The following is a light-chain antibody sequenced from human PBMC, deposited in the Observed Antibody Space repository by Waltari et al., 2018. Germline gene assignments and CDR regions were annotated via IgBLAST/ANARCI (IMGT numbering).Light chain of an antibody. Sequence: DIQVTQSPSSLSASVGDRVTITCRASQRIGTSLSWYQHKPGKAPKLLIYAASRLQSGVHSRFSGSGSGTDFTLTVSSLQPEDFATYYCQQSYSTPWTFGQGAKVEIK. J-gene: IGKJ1*01. CDR2: AAS. V-gene: IGKV1-39*01. CDR3: QQSYSTPWT. CDR1: QRIGTS.